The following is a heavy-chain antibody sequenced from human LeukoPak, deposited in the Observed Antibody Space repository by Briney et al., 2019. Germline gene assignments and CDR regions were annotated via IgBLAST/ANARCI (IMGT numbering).Heavy chain of an antibody. CDR2: INSDGRII. CDR3: ARDRWSYYFDY. D-gene: IGHD6-13*01. V-gene: IGHV3-74*01. Sequence: GGSLRRSCAASGFTFSNYWMHWVRQVPGKGLVWVSHINSDGRIINYADSVKGRFTISRDNAKNTLYLQMNSLRVEDTAVYYCARDRWSYYFDYWGQGALVTVSS. CDR1: GFTFSNYW. J-gene: IGHJ4*02.